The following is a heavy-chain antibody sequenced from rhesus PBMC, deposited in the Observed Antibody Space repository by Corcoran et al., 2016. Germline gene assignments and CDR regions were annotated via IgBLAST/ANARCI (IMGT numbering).Heavy chain of an antibody. Sequence: QLQLQESGPGLVKSSETLSLTFAVSGGSISSHHWIWLRQPPGKGLAWIGRIFGGSGTTDYNPSLKRRVTVSTDTSKNQFSLKLSSVTAADTAVYYCARGCAGSGCPLVSIDYWGQGVLVTVSS. CDR3: ARGCAGSGCPLVSIDY. V-gene: IGHV4-173*01. D-gene: IGHD2-21*01. CDR2: IFGGSGTT. CDR1: GGSISSHH. J-gene: IGHJ4*01.